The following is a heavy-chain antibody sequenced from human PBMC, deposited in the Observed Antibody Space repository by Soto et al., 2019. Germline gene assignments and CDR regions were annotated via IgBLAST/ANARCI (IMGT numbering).Heavy chain of an antibody. CDR2: ISAYNGNT. D-gene: IGHD3-22*01. CDR1: GYTFTSYG. J-gene: IGHJ4*02. CDR3: ARSPYYYDSSGYYN. V-gene: IGHV1-18*01. Sequence: SVKVSCEASGYTFTSYGISWVRQAPGQGLEWMGWISAYNGNTNYAQKLQGRVTMTTDTSTSTAYMELRSLRSDDTAVYYCARSPYYYDSSGYYNWGQGTLVTVSS.